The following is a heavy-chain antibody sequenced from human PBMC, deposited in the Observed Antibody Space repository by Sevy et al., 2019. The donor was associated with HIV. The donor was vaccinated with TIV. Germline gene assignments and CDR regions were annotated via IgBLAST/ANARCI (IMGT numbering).Heavy chain of an antibody. J-gene: IGHJ4*02. Sequence: GESLKISCKGSAYTFTTHWIVWVRQMPGKGLEWMGIMSPGDSDPRYSPSFQGQVTMSVDKSVSTAHLQWHSLETSDTAIYYCARLDSYSIGWSPRYYFDYWGQGTLVTVSS. CDR3: ARLDSYSIGWSPRYYFDY. CDR1: AYTFTTHW. CDR2: MSPGDSDP. D-gene: IGHD6-19*01. V-gene: IGHV5-51*01.